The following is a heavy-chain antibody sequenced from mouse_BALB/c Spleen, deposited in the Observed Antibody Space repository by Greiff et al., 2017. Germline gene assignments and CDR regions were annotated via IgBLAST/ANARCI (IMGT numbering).Heavy chain of an antibody. V-gene: IGHV5-9-3*01. Sequence: EVKLMESGGGLVKPGGSLKLSCAASGFTFSSYAMSWVRQTPEKRLEWVATISSGGSYTYYPDSVKGRFTISRDNTKKTLYLQMSSLRSEDTALYYGASRNYEWFAYWGQGTLVTVSA. CDR1: GFTFSSYA. CDR3: ASRNYEWFAY. J-gene: IGHJ3*01. CDR2: ISSGGSYT. D-gene: IGHD2-1*01.